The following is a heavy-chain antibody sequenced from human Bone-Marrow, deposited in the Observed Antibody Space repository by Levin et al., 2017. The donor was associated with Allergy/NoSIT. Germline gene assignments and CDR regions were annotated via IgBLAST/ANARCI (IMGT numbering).Heavy chain of an antibody. V-gene: IGHV4-30-4*01. J-gene: IGHJ5*02. CDR2: IEYSGDT. CDR1: GDSISSGDFY. Sequence: SETLSLTCAVSGDSISSGDFYWSWIRQTPGRGLEWLGHIEYSGDTYYSPSLESRITISVDTSKNQFSLRLRSVTVADTAMYFCARVGNSFGPWGQGILVTVSS. CDR3: ARVGNSFGP.